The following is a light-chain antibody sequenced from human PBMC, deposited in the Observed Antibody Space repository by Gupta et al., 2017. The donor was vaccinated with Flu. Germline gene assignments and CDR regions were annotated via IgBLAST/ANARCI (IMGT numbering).Light chain of an antibody. CDR2: AAT. J-gene: IGKJ2*01. Sequence: DIPMTQSPSSLSASVGDRVTITCRASQNIGISLIWYQQKPGMAPKLIIYAATTLQSGVPSRFVGSGSGTDFTLTINSLQVEDFATYHCQQSYSPPHDTFGQGTKLEIK. CDR1: QNIGIS. V-gene: IGKV1-39*01. CDR3: QQSYSPPHDT.